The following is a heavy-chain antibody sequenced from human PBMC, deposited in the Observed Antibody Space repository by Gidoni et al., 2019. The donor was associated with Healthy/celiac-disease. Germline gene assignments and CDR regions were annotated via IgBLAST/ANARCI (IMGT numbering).Heavy chain of an antibody. CDR2: T. V-gene: IGHV3-73*01. D-gene: IGHD2-2*01. J-gene: IGHJ6*02. Sequence: TAYAASVKGRFTISRDDSKNTAYLQMNSLKTEDTSVYYCTSPDIVVVPAANNYYGMDVWGQGTTVTVS. CDR3: TSPDIVVVPAANNYYGMDV.